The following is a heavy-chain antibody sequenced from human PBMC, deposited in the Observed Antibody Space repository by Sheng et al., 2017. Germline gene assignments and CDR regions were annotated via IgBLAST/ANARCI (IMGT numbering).Heavy chain of an antibody. CDR2: INHSGST. D-gene: IGHD4-17*01. CDR1: GGSFSGYY. Sequence: QVQLQQWGAGLLKPSETLSLTCAVYGGSFSGYYWSWIRQPPGKGLEWIGEINHSGSTNYNPSLKSRVTISVDTSKNQFSLKLSSVTAADTAVYYCARNRLKDYGVGLPFDYWGQGTLVTVSS. J-gene: IGHJ4*02. CDR3: ARNRLKDYGVGLPFDY. V-gene: IGHV4-34*01.